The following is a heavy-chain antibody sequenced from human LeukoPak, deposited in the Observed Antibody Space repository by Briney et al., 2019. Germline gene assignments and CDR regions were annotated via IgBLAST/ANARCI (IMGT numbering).Heavy chain of an antibody. D-gene: IGHD3-16*02. CDR1: GGSVSSSSYS. V-gene: IGHV4-39*01. Sequence: PSETLSLTCTVSGGSVSSSSYSWGWIRQPPGKGLEWIGSIYYSGSTYYNPSLKSRVTISVDTSKNQFSLKLSSVTAADTAVYYCASAFYDYVWGSYRTIYYFDYWGQGTLVTVSS. CDR3: ASAFYDYVWGSYRTIYYFDY. CDR2: IYYSGST. J-gene: IGHJ4*02.